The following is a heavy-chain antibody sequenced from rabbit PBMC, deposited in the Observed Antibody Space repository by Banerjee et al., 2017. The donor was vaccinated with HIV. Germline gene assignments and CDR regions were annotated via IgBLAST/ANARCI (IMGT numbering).Heavy chain of an antibody. CDR3: ARRRGNGWGMMDYFNL. V-gene: IGHV1S45*01. CDR2: IYGGSSGST. J-gene: IGHJ4*01. D-gene: IGHD4-1*01. Sequence: ASGFSFSSSYWICWVRQAPGKGLEWIACIYGGSSGSTYYASWAKGRFTISKTSSTTVTLQMTSLTAADTATYFCARRRGNGWGMMDYFNLWGPGTLVTVS. CDR1: GFSFSSSYW.